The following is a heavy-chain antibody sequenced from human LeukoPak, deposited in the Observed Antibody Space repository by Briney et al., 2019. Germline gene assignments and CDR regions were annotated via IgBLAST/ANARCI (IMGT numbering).Heavy chain of an antibody. J-gene: IGHJ6*03. V-gene: IGHV4-61*02. D-gene: IGHD7-27*01. CDR2: IYTSGST. CDR1: GGSISSGSYY. CDR3: ARVWANQNYYYYYMDV. Sequence: SQTLSLTCTVSGGSISSGSYYWSWIRQPAGKGLEWIGRIYTSGSTNYNPSLKSRVTISVDTSKNQFSLKLSSVTAADTAVYYCARVWANQNYYYYYMDVWGKGTTVTVSS.